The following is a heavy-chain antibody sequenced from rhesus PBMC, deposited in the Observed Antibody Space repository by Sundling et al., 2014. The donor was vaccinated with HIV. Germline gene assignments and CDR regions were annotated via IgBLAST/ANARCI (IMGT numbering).Heavy chain of an antibody. CDR2: IYGSDSNT. CDR3: ARSVSAHDY. CDR1: GGSISSNY. D-gene: IGHD2-39*01. J-gene: IGHJ4*01. V-gene: IGHV4-169*01. Sequence: QVQLQESGPGVVKPSETLSVACAVYGGSISSNYWSWIRQAPGKRLEWIGYIYGSDSNTDYNPSLKSRVTLSVDTSKNQLSLKLSSVTAADTAVYYCARSVSAHDYWGQGVLVSVSS.